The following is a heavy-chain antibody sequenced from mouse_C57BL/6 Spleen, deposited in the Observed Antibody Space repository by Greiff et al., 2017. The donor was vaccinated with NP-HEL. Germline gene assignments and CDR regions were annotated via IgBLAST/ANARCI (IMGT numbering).Heavy chain of an antibody. CDR2: INPSNGGT. D-gene: IGHD1-1*01. J-gene: IGHJ1*03. V-gene: IGHV1-53*01. CDR1: GYTFTSYW. Sequence: QVQLQQPGTELVKPGASVKLSCKASGYTFTSYWMHWVKQRPGQGLEWIGNINPSNGGTNYNEKFKSKATLTVDKASSTAYMQLSSLTSEDSAVYYCSRQYYGSSLYWYFDVWGTGTTVTVSS. CDR3: SRQYYGSSLYWYFDV.